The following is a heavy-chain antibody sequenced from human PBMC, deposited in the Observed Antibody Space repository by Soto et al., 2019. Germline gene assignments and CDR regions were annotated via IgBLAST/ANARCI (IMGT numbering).Heavy chain of an antibody. J-gene: IGHJ6*02. CDR3: AKDWNDANYDYGTDV. CDR2: ISHDGSKK. D-gene: IGHD1-1*01. V-gene: IGHV3-30*18. Sequence: WGSLRLSCVASGFSFMSFGIHWVRHAPFKGLEWVAVISHDGSKKKFVDSVKGRFTISRDDSGNTLYLQMNGLRADDTAVYFCAKDWNDANYDYGTDVWGQGTTVTVSS. CDR1: GFSFMSFG.